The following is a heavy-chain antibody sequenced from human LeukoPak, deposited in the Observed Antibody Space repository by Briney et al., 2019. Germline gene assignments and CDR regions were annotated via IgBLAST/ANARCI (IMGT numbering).Heavy chain of an antibody. J-gene: IGHJ3*02. CDR3: ATHCSSVSCSLATFDI. V-gene: IGHV3-7*01. Sequence: GGSLRLSCAASGFTLSDYTMNWVRQAPGKGPEWVANIKQDGSEKYYVDSVRGRFTISRDNARTSLYLQMNSLRAEDTAVYYCATHCSSVSCSLATFDIWGQGTMVTVSS. CDR1: GFTLSDYT. CDR2: IKQDGSEK. D-gene: IGHD2-2*01.